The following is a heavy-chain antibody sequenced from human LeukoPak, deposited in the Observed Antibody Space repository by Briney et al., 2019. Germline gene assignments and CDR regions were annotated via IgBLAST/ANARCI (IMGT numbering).Heavy chain of an antibody. CDR2: ISNDGRNK. CDR1: EFAFSSYA. V-gene: IGHV3-30*04. D-gene: IGHD5-18*01. Sequence: GGSLRLSCAASEFAFSSYAMHWVRQAPGKGLEWVAVISNDGRNKFYADSVKGQFTISRDNSKNTLYLQMHSLRAEDTAVCYCAKAGAGIQLWSHIDYWGQGTLVTVSS. J-gene: IGHJ4*02. CDR3: AKAGAGIQLWSHIDY.